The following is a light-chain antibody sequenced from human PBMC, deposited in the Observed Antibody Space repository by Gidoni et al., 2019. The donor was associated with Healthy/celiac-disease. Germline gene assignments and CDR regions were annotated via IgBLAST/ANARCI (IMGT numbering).Light chain of an antibody. CDR3: QVWDSSSDNWV. J-gene: IGLJ3*02. Sequence: SYVLTQPPSVSVAPGQTARITCGGNNIGSKSVHWYQQKPDQAPVLVVYDDSDRPTGLPERVSGSNSGNTATLTISRVEAGDEADYYCQVWDSSSDNWVFGGGTKLTVL. V-gene: IGLV3-21*02. CDR1: NIGSKS. CDR2: DDS.